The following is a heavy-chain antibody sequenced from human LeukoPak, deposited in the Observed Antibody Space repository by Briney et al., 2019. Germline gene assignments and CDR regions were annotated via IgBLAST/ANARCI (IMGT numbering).Heavy chain of an antibody. Sequence: GGSLRLSCAASGFTFSNYAMSWDRQAPGKGLEWVSAISGSGGSTYYADSVKGRFTISRDNSKNTLYLQMNSLRAEDTAVYYCAKGVTGYFDYWGQGTLVTVSS. D-gene: IGHD5-18*01. CDR2: ISGSGGST. CDR1: GFTFSNYA. CDR3: AKGVTGYFDY. V-gene: IGHV3-23*01. J-gene: IGHJ4*02.